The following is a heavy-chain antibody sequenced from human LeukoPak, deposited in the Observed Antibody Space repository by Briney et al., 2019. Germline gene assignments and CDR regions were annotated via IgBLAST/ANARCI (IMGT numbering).Heavy chain of an antibody. J-gene: IGHJ4*02. V-gene: IGHV5-51*01. Sequence: GKSLKISCQGSGFTFTTHWIGWVRQMPGKGLEWMGIIYPGDSDTKYSPSFQGQVSISADRSIRTAYLQWTSLKASDTAMYYCTRSDYGGNSFDYWGQGTLVTVSS. CDR3: TRSDYGGNSFDY. CDR2: IYPGDSDT. CDR1: GFTFTTHW. D-gene: IGHD4-23*01.